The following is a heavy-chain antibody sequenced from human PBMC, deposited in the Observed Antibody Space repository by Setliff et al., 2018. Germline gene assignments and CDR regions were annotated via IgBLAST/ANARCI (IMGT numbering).Heavy chain of an antibody. CDR3: ARVVGADGMGIDH. CDR1: GYSFSNYW. D-gene: IGHD2-15*01. CDR2: IYPGDSDT. J-gene: IGHJ5*02. V-gene: IGHV5-51*01. Sequence: PGESLKISCKGSGYSFSNYWIGWVRQMPGKGLEWMGIIYPGDSDTRYSPSFQGQVTFSADKSINTAYLQWSSLQASDTATYYCARVVGADGMGIDHWGQGTLGTVS.